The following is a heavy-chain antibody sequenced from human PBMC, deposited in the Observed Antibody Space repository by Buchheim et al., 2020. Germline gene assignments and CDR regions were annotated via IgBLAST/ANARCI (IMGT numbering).Heavy chain of an antibody. D-gene: IGHD3-3*01. J-gene: IGHJ6*02. V-gene: IGHV4-59*01. CDR2: IYYSGST. Sequence: QVQLQESGPGLVKPSETLSLTCTVSGGSISSYYWSWIRQPPGKGLEWFGYIYYSGSTNYNPSLKSRVTISVATSKNQFSLKLSSVTAADTAVYYCARAPADFWSGYMSPYGMDVWGQGTT. CDR3: ARAPADFWSGYMSPYGMDV. CDR1: GGSISSYY.